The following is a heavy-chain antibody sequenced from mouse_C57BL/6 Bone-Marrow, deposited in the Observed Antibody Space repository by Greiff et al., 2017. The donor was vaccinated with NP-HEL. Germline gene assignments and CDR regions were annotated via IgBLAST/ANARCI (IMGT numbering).Heavy chain of an antibody. J-gene: IGHJ1*03. Sequence: EVKLQESGGGLVQPGGSLKLSCAASGIDFSRYWMSWVRRAPGKGLEWIGEINPDSSTINYAPSLKDKFIISRDNAKNTLYLQMSKVRSEDTALYYCAYTTVVAPYWYFDVWGTGTTVTVSS. V-gene: IGHV4-1*01. CDR3: AYTTVVAPYWYFDV. CDR1: GIDFSRYW. CDR2: INPDSSTI. D-gene: IGHD1-1*01.